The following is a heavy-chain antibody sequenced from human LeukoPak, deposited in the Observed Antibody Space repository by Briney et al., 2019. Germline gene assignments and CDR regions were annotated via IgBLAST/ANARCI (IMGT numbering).Heavy chain of an antibody. J-gene: IGHJ4*02. CDR2: INHSGST. V-gene: IGHV4-34*01. CDR3: ARGEAMDEY. D-gene: IGHD5-18*01. Sequence: SETLSLTCAVYGGSFSGYYWSWIRQPPGKGLEWIGEINHSGSTNYNPSLKSRVTISVDTSKNQFSLKLSSVTAADTAVYYRARGEAMDEYWGQGTLVTVSS. CDR1: GGSFSGYY.